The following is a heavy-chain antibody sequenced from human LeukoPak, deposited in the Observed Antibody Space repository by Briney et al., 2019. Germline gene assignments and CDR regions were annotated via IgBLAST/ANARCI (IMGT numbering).Heavy chain of an antibody. J-gene: IGHJ4*02. D-gene: IGHD3-22*01. CDR1: GGSISSSSYY. Sequence: SETLSLTCTVSGGSISSSSYYWGWVRQPPGKGLEWIGTIYYSGSTNYNPSLKSRVTISVDTSKNQFSLKLSSVTAADTAVYYCAGTTMNKGGFDYWGQGTLVTVSS. CDR2: IYYSGST. CDR3: AGTTMNKGGFDY. V-gene: IGHV4-39*07.